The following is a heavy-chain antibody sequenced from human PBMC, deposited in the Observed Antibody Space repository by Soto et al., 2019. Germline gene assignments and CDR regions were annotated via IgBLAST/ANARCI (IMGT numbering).Heavy chain of an antibody. Sequence: PSETLSLTCTVSGGSISSGDYYWSWIRQPPGKGLEWIGYIYYSGSTYYNPSLKSRVTISVDTSKNQFSLKLNSVTAADTAVYYCARLVYGDSGPDSWGQGTLVTVSS. CDR2: IYYSGST. V-gene: IGHV4-30-4*01. CDR1: GGSISSGDYY. J-gene: IGHJ4*02. D-gene: IGHD4-17*01. CDR3: ARLVYGDSGPDS.